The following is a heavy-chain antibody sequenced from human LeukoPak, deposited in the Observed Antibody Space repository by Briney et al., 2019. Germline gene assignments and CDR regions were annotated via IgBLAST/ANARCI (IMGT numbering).Heavy chain of an antibody. V-gene: IGHV3-74*01. Sequence: PGGSLRLSCAASGFTFSSYWMHWVRQAPGKGLVWVSRINSDGSSTSYADSVKGRFTISRDNAKNTLYLQMNSLRAEDTAVYYCTGSSPGPNAFDIWGQGTMVTVSS. D-gene: IGHD3-10*01. CDR1: GFTFSSYW. CDR3: TGSSPGPNAFDI. J-gene: IGHJ3*02. CDR2: INSDGSST.